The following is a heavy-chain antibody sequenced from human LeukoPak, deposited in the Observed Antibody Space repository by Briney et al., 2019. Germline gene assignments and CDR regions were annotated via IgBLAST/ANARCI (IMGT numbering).Heavy chain of an antibody. J-gene: IGHJ3*02. CDR1: GFTFSSYA. CDR3: AVEGIVGARSTAFDI. V-gene: IGHV3-30-3*01. D-gene: IGHD1-26*01. CDR2: ISYDGSNK. Sequence: GGSLRLSCAASGFTFSSYAMHWVRQAPGKGLEWVAVISYDGSNKYYADSVKGRFTISRDNSKNTLYLQMNSLRAEDTAVYYCAVEGIVGARSTAFDIWGQGTMVTVSS.